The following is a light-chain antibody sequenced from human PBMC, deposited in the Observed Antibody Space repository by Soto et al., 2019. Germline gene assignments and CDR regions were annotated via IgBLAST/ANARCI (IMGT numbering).Light chain of an antibody. CDR3: ATWDNSLSVLL. J-gene: IGLJ2*01. CDR1: TSNIGSNH. CDR2: DNN. Sequence: QSVLTQPPSVSAAPGQKVTISCSGSTSNIGSNHVSWYQQIPETAPKLLIYDNNERPSGIPDRFSGSKSGTSATLGITGLQTGDEADYYCATWDNSLSVLLFGGGTKLTVL. V-gene: IGLV1-51*01.